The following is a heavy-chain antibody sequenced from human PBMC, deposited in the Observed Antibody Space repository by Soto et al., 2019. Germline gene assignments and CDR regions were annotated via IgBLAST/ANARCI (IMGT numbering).Heavy chain of an antibody. Sequence: QVQLVESGGGVVQPGRSLRLSCAASVFTFSTYAMHWVRQAPGKGLEWVSFISNDGSSKYYADSVKGRFTISRDNSKNTLYLQMNGLRAEDTAVYYCARDANLHSSGWYVFDYWGQGTLVTVSS. CDR1: VFTFSTYA. CDR2: ISNDGSSK. D-gene: IGHD6-19*01. J-gene: IGHJ4*02. V-gene: IGHV3-30-3*01. CDR3: ARDANLHSSGWYVFDY.